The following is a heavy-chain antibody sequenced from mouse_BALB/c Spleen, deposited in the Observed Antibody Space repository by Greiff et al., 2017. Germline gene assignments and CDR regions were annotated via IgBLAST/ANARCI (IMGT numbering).Heavy chain of an antibody. J-gene: IGHJ2*01. CDR1: GFTFSSYA. V-gene: IGHV5-6-5*01. CDR3: ARNSSQGYFDY. Sequence: EVMLVESGGGLVKPGGSLKLSCAASGFTFSSYAMSWVRQTPEKRLEWVASISSGGSTYYPDSVKGRFTISRDNARNILYLQMSSLRSEDTAMYYCARNSSQGYFDYWGQGTTLTVSS. CDR2: ISSGGST.